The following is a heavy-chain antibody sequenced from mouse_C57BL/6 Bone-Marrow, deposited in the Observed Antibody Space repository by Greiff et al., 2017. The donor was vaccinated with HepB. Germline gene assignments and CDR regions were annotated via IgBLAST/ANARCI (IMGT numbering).Heavy chain of an antibody. J-gene: IGHJ3*01. CDR2: INPNYGTT. V-gene: IGHV1-39*01. CDR1: GYSFTDYN. CDR3: ARGRFITTVVETFAY. Sequence: EVKLVESGPELVKPGASVKISCKASGYSFTDYNMNWVKQSNGKSLEWIGVINPNYGTTSYNQKFKGKATLTVDQSSSTAYMQLNSLTSEDSAVYYCARGRFITTVVETFAYWGQGTLVTVSA. D-gene: IGHD1-1*01.